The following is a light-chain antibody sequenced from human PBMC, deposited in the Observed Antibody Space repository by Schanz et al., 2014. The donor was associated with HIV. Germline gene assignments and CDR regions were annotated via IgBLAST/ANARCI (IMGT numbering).Light chain of an antibody. V-gene: IGLV7-46*01. J-gene: IGLJ2*01. CDR2: DTK. CDR3: MLSFVAGVV. CDR1: TLAFPLCRY. Sequence: VEVKQETSLTLPPFFPFPLPFFSSTLAFPLCRYPYWFQQKPGQAPRTLIYDTKNKHSWTPARFSGSLLGGKAALTLSRAQTEDEADYYCMLSFVAGVVFGGGTKLTVL.